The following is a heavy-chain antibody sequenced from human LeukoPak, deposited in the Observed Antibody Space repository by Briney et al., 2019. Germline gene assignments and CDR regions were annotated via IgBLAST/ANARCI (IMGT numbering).Heavy chain of an antibody. J-gene: IGHJ4*02. D-gene: IGHD3-22*01. CDR3: ARDMSPVVITTMGGPFDY. CDR1: GYTFTGYY. CDR2: INLNSGGT. V-gene: IGHV1-2*02. Sequence: GASVKFSCKASGYTFTGYYMQWVRQAPGQGREWMGSINLNSGGTNYAQKFQGRVTMTRDTSISTAYMELSRLRSDDTAVYYCARDMSPVVITTMGGPFDYWGQGTLVTVSS.